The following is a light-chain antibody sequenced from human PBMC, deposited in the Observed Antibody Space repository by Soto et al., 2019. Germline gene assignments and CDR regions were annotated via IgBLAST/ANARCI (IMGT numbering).Light chain of an antibody. CDR2: AAS. CDR1: QDISTW. CDR3: QQADSLPLVT. Sequence: DIQMTQSPSSVSASVGDRVTITYRASQDISTWLAWYQQKPGKAPKLLIYAASSLFSGVPSRFSGSGSGTDFTLTISSLQPEDFATYYCQQADSLPLVTFGQGTRLDLK. V-gene: IGKV1-12*01. J-gene: IGKJ5*01.